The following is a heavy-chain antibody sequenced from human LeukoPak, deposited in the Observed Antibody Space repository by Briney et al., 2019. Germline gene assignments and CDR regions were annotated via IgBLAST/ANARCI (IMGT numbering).Heavy chain of an antibody. D-gene: IGHD2-8*02. CDR3: ARSDFDTGGAFDI. J-gene: IGHJ3*02. CDR1: GYSFISYW. CDR2: IYPGDSDT. Sequence: GESLKISCKGSGYSFISYWIGWVGQMPGKGLEWMGIIYPGDSDTRYSPSFQGQVTISADKSINTAYLQWSSLKASDTAMYYCARSDFDTGGAFDIWGQGTMVTVSS. V-gene: IGHV5-51*01.